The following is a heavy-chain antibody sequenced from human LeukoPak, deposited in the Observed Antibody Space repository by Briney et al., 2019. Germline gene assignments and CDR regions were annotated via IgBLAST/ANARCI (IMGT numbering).Heavy chain of an antibody. D-gene: IGHD6-19*01. V-gene: IGHV3-30-3*01. CDR3: ARTWQWLVPGTSYYSDY. CDR1: GFTFSSYA. Sequence: GGSLRLSCAASGFTFSSYAMHWVRQAPGKGLEWVAVISYDGSNKYYADSVKGRFTISRDNAKNSLYLQMNSLRAEDTAVYYCARTWQWLVPGTSYYSDYWGQGTLVTVSS. CDR2: ISYDGSNK. J-gene: IGHJ4*02.